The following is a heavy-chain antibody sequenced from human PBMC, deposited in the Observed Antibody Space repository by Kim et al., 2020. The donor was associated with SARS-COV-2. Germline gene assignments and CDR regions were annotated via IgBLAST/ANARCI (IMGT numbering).Heavy chain of an antibody. Sequence: YYADFVEGRFIISRDNARNSLFLQMIALRADDTALYYCARGGFYYNQADFWGQGTQVTVSS. D-gene: IGHD3-10*01. J-gene: IGHJ4*02. CDR3: ARGGFYYNQADF. V-gene: IGHV3-48*03.